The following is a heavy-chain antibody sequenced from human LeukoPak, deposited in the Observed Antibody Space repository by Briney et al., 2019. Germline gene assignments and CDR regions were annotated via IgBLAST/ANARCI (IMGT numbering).Heavy chain of an antibody. CDR3: AKDLERYCSGGSCYGDY. CDR2: ISGSGGST. D-gene: IGHD2-15*01. V-gene: IGHV3-23*01. Sequence: GGSLRLSCSASGFTFSSYAMSWLRQAPGKGLAWVSAISGSGGSTHYADSVKGRFTITRDNSKNTLYLQMNSLRAEDTAVYYCAKDLERYCSGGSCYGDYWGQGTLVTVSS. J-gene: IGHJ4*02. CDR1: GFTFSSYA.